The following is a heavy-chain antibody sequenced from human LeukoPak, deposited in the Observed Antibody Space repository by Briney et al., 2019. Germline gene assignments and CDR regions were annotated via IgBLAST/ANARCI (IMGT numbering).Heavy chain of an antibody. J-gene: IGHJ4*02. CDR2: VYPDGRT. CDR3: ARTNPVYGDYDY. CDR1: GFTVTDNY. D-gene: IGHD4-17*01. Sequence: PGGSLRLSCAASGFTVTDNYMSWVRQAPGKGLQWVSVVYPDGRTYYADSVKGRFTISRDNSRNTLLPQLNSLRADDTAVYYCARTNPVYGDYDYWGQGTLVTVSS. V-gene: IGHV3-53*01.